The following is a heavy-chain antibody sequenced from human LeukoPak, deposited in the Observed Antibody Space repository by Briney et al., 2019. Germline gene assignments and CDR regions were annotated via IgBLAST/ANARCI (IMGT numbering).Heavy chain of an antibody. D-gene: IGHD1-1*01. J-gene: IGHJ4*02. V-gene: IGHV3-7*01. CDR3: GRDLTGTYSFDY. Sequence: GGSLRLSCAASGFTFSSYWMSWVRQAPGKGPEWVANIKEHGRERYYVDSVKGRFTISRDNSRNTLYLQMNSLRAEDSAVYYCGRDLTGTYSFDYWGQGTLVTVSS. CDR2: IKEHGRER. CDR1: GFTFSSYW.